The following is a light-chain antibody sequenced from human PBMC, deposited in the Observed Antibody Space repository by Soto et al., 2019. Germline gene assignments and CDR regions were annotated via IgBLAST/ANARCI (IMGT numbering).Light chain of an antibody. CDR2: DVD. Sequence: QSVLTQPRSVSGSPGQSVTISCTGTSSDVGGYNYVSWYQHHPGKAPKLMIYDVDKRPSGVPGRFSGSKPGNTASLTISGLQAEDEADYYCCSYAGSYPFVFGTGTKVIVL. V-gene: IGLV2-11*01. CDR1: SSDVGGYNY. CDR3: CSYAGSYPFV. J-gene: IGLJ1*01.